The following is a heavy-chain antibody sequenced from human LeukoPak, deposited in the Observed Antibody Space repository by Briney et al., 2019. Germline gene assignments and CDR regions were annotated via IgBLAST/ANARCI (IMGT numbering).Heavy chain of an antibody. CDR3: ARESYGSGSFYHY. CDR2: IKQDGSEK. Sequence: GGPLRLSCAASGFTFSSYWMSWVRQAPGKGLEWVANIKQDGSEKYYVDSVKGRFTISRDNAKNSLYVQMNSLRAEDTAIYYCARESYGSGSFYHYWGQGTLVTVSS. D-gene: IGHD3-10*01. J-gene: IGHJ4*02. CDR1: GFTFSSYW. V-gene: IGHV3-7*01.